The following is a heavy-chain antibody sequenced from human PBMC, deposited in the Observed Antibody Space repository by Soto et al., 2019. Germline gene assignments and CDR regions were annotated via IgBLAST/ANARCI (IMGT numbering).Heavy chain of an antibody. V-gene: IGHV4-34*01. Sequence: SETLSLTCAVYGGSFSGYYWSWIRQPPGKGLEWIGEINHSGSTNYNPSLKSRVTISVDTSKNQFSLKLSSVTAADTAVYYCARVSTYYDFWSGYYTSNWFDPWGQGTLVTVSS. J-gene: IGHJ5*02. D-gene: IGHD3-3*01. CDR1: GGSFSGYY. CDR2: INHSGST. CDR3: ARVSTYYDFWSGYYTSNWFDP.